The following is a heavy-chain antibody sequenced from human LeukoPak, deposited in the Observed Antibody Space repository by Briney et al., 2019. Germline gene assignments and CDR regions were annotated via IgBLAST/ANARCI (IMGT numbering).Heavy chain of an antibody. CDR3: ARVRYSSGWYEDY. D-gene: IGHD6-19*01. CDR1: GGSVSSVSYY. Sequence: SSETLSLTCTVSGGSVSSVSYYWSWIRQPPGKGLEWNVYIYYSGSTKYNPSLKSRVTISVDTSKNQYTLKLSSVTAADTAVYYCARVRYSSGWYEDYWGQGTLVTVSS. CDR2: IYYSGST. J-gene: IGHJ4*02. V-gene: IGHV4-61*01.